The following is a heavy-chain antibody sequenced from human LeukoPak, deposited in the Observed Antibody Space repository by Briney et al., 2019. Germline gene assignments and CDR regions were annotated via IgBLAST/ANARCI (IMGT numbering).Heavy chain of an antibody. V-gene: IGHV3-15*07. Sequence: GSLRLSCTASGFTFSNAYMNWVRQAPGKGLEWVGRIKPKTDGETTEYAAPVKGRFSISRDDSKNMLYLQMNSLKTEDTAVYYCITPLPYSAQGGQGTLVTVSS. CDR1: GFTFSNAY. J-gene: IGHJ4*02. D-gene: IGHD2-21*01. CDR3: ITPLPYSAQ. CDR2: IKPKTDGETT.